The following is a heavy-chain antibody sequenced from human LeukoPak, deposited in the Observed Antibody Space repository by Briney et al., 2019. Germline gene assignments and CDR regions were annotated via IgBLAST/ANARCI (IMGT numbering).Heavy chain of an antibody. CDR1: GGSISSYY. Sequence: PSETLSLTRTVSGGSISSYYWSWIRQPPGKGREWMGYIYYSGSTNYNPSLKSRVTISVDTSKNQFSLKLNSVTAADTAVYYCARGLLDGYTHPAAFDIWGQGTMVTVSS. J-gene: IGHJ3*02. V-gene: IGHV4-59*01. D-gene: IGHD5-24*01. CDR2: IYYSGST. CDR3: ARGLLDGYTHPAAFDI.